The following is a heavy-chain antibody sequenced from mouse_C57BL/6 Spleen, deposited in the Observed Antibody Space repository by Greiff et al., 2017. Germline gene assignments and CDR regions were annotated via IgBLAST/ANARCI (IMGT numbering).Heavy chain of an antibody. J-gene: IGHJ1*03. CDR2: IDPEDGET. Sequence: QLQQSGAELVKPGASVKLSCTASGFNIKDYYMHWVKQRTEQGLEWIGRIDPEDGETKYAPKFQGKATITADTSSNTAYLQLSSLTAEDTAVYYCASVYGSSSWYFDVWGTGTTVTVSA. CDR3: ASVYGSSSWYFDV. D-gene: IGHD1-1*01. CDR1: GFNIKDYY. V-gene: IGHV14-2*01.